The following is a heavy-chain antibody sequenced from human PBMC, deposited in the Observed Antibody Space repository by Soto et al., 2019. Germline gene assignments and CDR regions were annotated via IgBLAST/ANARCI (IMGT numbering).Heavy chain of an antibody. CDR3: ARGSGYCSSTSCSPGLYMDV. Sequence: ASVKVSCKASGGTFSSYAISWVRQAPGQGLEWMGGIIPIFGTANYAQKFQGRVTITADESTSTAYMELSSLRSEDTAVYYCARGSGYCSSTSCSPGLYMDVWGKGTTVTVSS. D-gene: IGHD2-2*01. V-gene: IGHV1-69*13. J-gene: IGHJ6*03. CDR2: IIPIFGTA. CDR1: GGTFSSYA.